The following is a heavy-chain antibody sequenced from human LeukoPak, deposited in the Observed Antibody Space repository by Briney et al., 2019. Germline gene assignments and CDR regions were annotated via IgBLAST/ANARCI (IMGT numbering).Heavy chain of an antibody. CDR1: GGSISSYY. D-gene: IGHD1-26*01. Sequence: KPSETLSLTCTVSGGSISSYYWSWIRQPPGKGLEWIGYIYYSGSTNYNPSLKSRVTISVDTSKNQFSLKLSSVTAADTAVYYCARGEWELDYWGQGTLVTVSS. V-gene: IGHV4-59*01. CDR3: ARGEWELDY. CDR2: IYYSGST. J-gene: IGHJ4*02.